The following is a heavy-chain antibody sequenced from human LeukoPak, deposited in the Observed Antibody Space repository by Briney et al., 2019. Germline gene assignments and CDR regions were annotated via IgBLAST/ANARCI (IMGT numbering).Heavy chain of an antibody. Sequence: GGSLRLSCAASGFTFSSYSMNWVRQAPGKGLEWVSYISSSSSTIYYADSVKGRFTISRDNAKNSLYLQMNSLRAEDTAVYYRARPIAAAGLDAFDIWGQGTMVTVSS. CDR3: ARPIAAAGLDAFDI. J-gene: IGHJ3*02. V-gene: IGHV3-48*01. D-gene: IGHD6-13*01. CDR1: GFTFSSYS. CDR2: ISSSSSTI.